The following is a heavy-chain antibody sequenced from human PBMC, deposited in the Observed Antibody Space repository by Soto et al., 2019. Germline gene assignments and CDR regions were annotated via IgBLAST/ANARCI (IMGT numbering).Heavy chain of an antibody. J-gene: IGHJ4*02. CDR3: ARGHDYVWGSYASLPDY. Sequence: QVQLVQSGAEVKKPGASVKVSCKASGYTFTSYGISWVRQAPGQGLEWMGWIGAYNGNTNYAQKLQGRGTMTTDTYTSTSYMELRCLRSDDTDVYSFARGHDYVWGSYASLPDYCGQGTMVTVSS. D-gene: IGHD3-16*01. CDR2: IGAYNGNT. V-gene: IGHV1-18*01. CDR1: GYTFTSYG.